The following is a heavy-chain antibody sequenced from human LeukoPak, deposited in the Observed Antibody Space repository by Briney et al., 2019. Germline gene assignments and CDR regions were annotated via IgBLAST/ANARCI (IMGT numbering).Heavy chain of an antibody. Sequence: SXTLSLTCTVSGGSISSGSYYWSWIRQPGGKGLEWIGRIYTSRSTNYPPSLNSRVPISVDTSKNQFSLKLSSVTAADTAVYYCARVGGAGYYYYMDVWGKGTTVTVSS. CDR2: IYTSRST. J-gene: IGHJ6*03. CDR1: GGSISSGSYY. V-gene: IGHV4-61*02. D-gene: IGHD2-21*01. CDR3: ARVGGAGYYYYMDV.